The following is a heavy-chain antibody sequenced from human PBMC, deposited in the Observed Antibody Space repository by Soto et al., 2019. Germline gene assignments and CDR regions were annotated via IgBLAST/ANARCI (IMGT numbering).Heavy chain of an antibody. Sequence: SETLSLTCAVSSGSISSSNWWSWVRQPPGKGLEWIGEIYHSGSTNYNPSLESRVTISVDKSKNQFSLKLSSVTAADTAVYYWARYSMSGYYGMDVWGQGTTVTVSS. CDR1: SGSISSSNW. D-gene: IGHD1-26*01. J-gene: IGHJ6*02. CDR3: ARYSMSGYYGMDV. CDR2: IYHSGST. V-gene: IGHV4-4*02.